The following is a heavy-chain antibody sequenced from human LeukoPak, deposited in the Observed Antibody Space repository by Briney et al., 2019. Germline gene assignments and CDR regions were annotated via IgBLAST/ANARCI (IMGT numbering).Heavy chain of an antibody. CDR3: ARGTLGRDGYNYPFDF. D-gene: IGHD5-24*01. CDR2: IYASGNT. V-gene: IGHV4-4*07. CDR1: GGPINGFH. J-gene: IGHJ3*01. Sequence: SETLSLTCTVSGGPINGFHWSWIRQSAGKGLEWIGRIYASGNTNYDPSLKGRVTMSVDTSKNQFSLNLSYMTAADTAVYYCARGTLGRDGYNYPFDFWGQGTMVTVSS.